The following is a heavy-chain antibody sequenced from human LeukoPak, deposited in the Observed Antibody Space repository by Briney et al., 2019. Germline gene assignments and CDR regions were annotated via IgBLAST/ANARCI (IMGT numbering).Heavy chain of an antibody. CDR2: ISGSGGNT. J-gene: IGHJ6*02. CDR3: ARALDYYYYYGMDV. Sequence: GGSLRLSCAASGFTFSSYAMSWVRQAPGKGLEWVSAISGSGGNTYYADSVKGRFTISRDNAKNSLYLQMNSLRAEDTAVYYCARALDYYYYYGMDVWGQGTTVTVSS. CDR1: GFTFSSYA. V-gene: IGHV3-23*01.